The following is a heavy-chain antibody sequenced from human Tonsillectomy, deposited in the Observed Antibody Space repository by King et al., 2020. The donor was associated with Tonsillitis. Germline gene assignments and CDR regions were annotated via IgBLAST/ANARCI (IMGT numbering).Heavy chain of an antibody. J-gene: IGHJ3*01. CDR1: GFSLTANGVG. Sequence: TLTESGPALVKPTETLTLTCTFSGFSLTANGVGVGWIRQPPGKALEWLALLYWDDDKLYSPSLKTRLTVTKDTSKNQVVLTMTNMDPVDTATYYCAHRLPVRADAFDVWGQGTTVIVSS. CDR3: AHRLPVRADAFDV. V-gene: IGHV2-5*02. CDR2: LYWDDDK.